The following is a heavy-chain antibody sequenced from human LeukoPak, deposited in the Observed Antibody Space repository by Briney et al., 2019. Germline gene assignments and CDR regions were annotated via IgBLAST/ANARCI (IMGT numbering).Heavy chain of an antibody. J-gene: IGHJ6*02. CDR3: AKVIGDSSGYFYYYGMDV. Sequence: PGGSLRVSCAASGFTFSSYAMSWGRQAPGKGLEWVSGISGSGGSTYYADSVKGRFTISRDNSKNTLYLQVNSPRAEDTAVYYCAKVIGDSSGYFYYYGMDVWGQGTTVTVSS. V-gene: IGHV3-23*01. D-gene: IGHD3-22*01. CDR2: ISGSGGST. CDR1: GFTFSSYA.